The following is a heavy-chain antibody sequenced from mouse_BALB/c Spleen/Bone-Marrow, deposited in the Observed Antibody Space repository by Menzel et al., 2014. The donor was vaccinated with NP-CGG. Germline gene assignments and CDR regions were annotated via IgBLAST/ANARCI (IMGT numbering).Heavy chain of an antibody. D-gene: IGHD2-14*01. V-gene: IGHV1-39*01. CDR3: AISIEYRPLDY. CDR1: GYSFTGYN. Sequence: LVESGPELEKPGASVKISCKASGYSFTGYNMNWVKQNNGKSLEWIGNIDPSYGGISYNQKFKGKATLTVDKSSNTAYMQLKSLTSEDSAVYYCAISIEYRPLDYWGQGTLVTVSA. CDR2: IDPSYGGI. J-gene: IGHJ3*01.